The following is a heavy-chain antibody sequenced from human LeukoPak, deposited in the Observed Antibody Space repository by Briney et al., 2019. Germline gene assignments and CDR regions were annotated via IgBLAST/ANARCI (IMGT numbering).Heavy chain of an antibody. V-gene: IGHV3-21*01. CDR3: ARETGCGGDCYTFVSGYYYYGMDV. Sequence: GGSLRLSCAASGFTFSSYSMNWVRQAPGKGLEWVSSISSSSSYIYYADSVKGRFTISRDNAKNSLYLQMNSLRAEDTAVYYCARETGCGGDCYTFVSGYYYYGMDVWGQGTTVTVSS. CDR2: ISSSSSYI. D-gene: IGHD2-21*02. J-gene: IGHJ6*02. CDR1: GFTFSSYS.